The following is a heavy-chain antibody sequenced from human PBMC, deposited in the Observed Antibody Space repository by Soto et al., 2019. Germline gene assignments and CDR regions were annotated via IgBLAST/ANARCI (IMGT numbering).Heavy chain of an antibody. CDR3: AKHLPGRNWNYVRSWYYYYGMDV. J-gene: IGHJ6*02. V-gene: IGHV3-23*01. D-gene: IGHD1-7*01. CDR2: ISGSGGST. Sequence: HPGGSLRLSCAASGFTFSSYAMSWVRQAPGKGLEWVSAISGSGGSTYYADSVKGRFTISGDNSKNTLYLQMNSLRAEDTAVYYCAKHLPGRNWNYVRSWYYYYGMDVWGQGTTVTVSS. CDR1: GFTFSSYA.